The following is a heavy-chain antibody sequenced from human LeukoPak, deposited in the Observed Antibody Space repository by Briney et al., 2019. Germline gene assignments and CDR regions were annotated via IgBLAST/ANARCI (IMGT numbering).Heavy chain of an antibody. J-gene: IGHJ4*02. CDR1: GGTFSSYA. CDR3: AGVKVTPCYFDY. CDR2: IIPIFGTA. V-gene: IGHV1-69*13. Sequence: GASVKVSCKASGGTFSSYAISWVRQAPGQGLEWMGGIIPIFGTANYAQKFQGRVTITADESTSTAYMELSCLRSEDTAAYYCAGVKVTPCYFDYWGQGTLVTVSS. D-gene: IGHD4-23*01.